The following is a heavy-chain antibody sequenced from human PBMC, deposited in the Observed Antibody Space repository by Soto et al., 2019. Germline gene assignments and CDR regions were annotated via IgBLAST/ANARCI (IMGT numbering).Heavy chain of an antibody. V-gene: IGHV1-18*01. CDR1: GYTFTSYG. J-gene: IGHJ4*02. Sequence: QVQLVQSGAEVKKPGASVKVSCKACGYTFTSYGISWVRQAPGQGLEWMGWVNAYNGNTNYAQKFQGRVPMTTDTSTSTAHMELMSLASDDSAVYYCAREAVSGRTGFDYGGQGTLVTVSS. D-gene: IGHD6-19*01. CDR2: VNAYNGNT. CDR3: AREAVSGRTGFDY.